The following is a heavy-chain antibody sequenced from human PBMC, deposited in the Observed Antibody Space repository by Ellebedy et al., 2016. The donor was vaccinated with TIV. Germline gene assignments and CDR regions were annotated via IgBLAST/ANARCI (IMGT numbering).Heavy chain of an antibody. CDR1: GFTFSTYW. D-gene: IGHD4-11*01. Sequence: GESLKISCAASGFTFSTYWMHWVRQAPGKGLVWVSRINGDGSNTIYADSVKGRFTVSRDNAKNTLYLQMNSLRAEDTAVYYCARSNYPYYIDYWGQGTLVTVSS. CDR2: INGDGSNT. V-gene: IGHV3-74*01. J-gene: IGHJ4*02. CDR3: ARSNYPYYIDY.